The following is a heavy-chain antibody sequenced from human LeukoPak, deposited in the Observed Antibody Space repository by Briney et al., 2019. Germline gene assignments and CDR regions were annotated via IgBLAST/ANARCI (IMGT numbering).Heavy chain of an antibody. Sequence: GGSLRLSCAASGFTFDDYAMHWVRQAPGKGLEWVSGISWNSGSIGYADSVKGRFTISRDNAENSLYLQMNSLRAEDTAVYYCARTPYCGGDCYSVFGWFDPWGQGTLVTVSS. CDR1: GFTFDDYA. V-gene: IGHV3-9*01. CDR2: ISWNSGSI. J-gene: IGHJ5*02. CDR3: ARTPYCGGDCYSVFGWFDP. D-gene: IGHD2-21*02.